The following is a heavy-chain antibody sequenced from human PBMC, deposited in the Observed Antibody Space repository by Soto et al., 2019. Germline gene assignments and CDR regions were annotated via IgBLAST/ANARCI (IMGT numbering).Heavy chain of an antibody. J-gene: IGHJ6*03. Sequence: ASVKVSCKASGYTFTSYVISCVRQAPGQGLEWMGWISAYNGNTNYAQKLQGIVTMTTDTSTSTAYMELRSLRSDDTAVYYCASFVYIWGSHRLYYFLMDVWGKGSTVTVTS. CDR2: ISAYNGNT. D-gene: IGHD3-16*02. CDR1: GYTFTSYV. V-gene: IGHV1-18*01. CDR3: ASFVYIWGSHRLYYFLMDV.